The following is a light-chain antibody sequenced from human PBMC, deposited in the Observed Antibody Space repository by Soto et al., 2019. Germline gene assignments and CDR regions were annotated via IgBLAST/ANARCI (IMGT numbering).Light chain of an antibody. V-gene: IGKV3-15*01. Sequence: EIVMTQSPATLSLSPGERAALSCRASQSINSELAWYQQKPGQPPRLLIYGASTRATGFPARFTGSESGSGFTLTISGLQSEDFAVYYCQQGHNWPLTFGQGTRLEI. CDR2: GAS. J-gene: IGKJ2*01. CDR3: QQGHNWPLT. CDR1: QSINSE.